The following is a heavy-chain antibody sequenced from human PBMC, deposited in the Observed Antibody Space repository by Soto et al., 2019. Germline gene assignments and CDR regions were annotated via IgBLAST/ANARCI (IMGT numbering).Heavy chain of an antibody. CDR3: AGGIAARPLGH. CDR2: IYHSGST. D-gene: IGHD6-6*01. V-gene: IGHV4-30-2*01. J-gene: IGHJ4*02. Sequence: QPQLQESGSGLVKPSQTLSLTCAVSGGSISSGGSFWSWIRQPPGKGLEWIGYIYHSGSTYYNPSLKSRVTISVDRSKNQFSLKLSSVPAADTAVYYCAGGIAARPLGHWGQGTLVTVSS. CDR1: GGSISSGGSF.